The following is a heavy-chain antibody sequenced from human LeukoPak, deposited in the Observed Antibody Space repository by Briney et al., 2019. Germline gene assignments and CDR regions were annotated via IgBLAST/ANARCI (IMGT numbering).Heavy chain of an antibody. V-gene: IGHV3-73*01. J-gene: IGHJ4*02. CDR3: TRPTVGYCSSTSCPIGI. CDR1: GLTFSGSA. Sequence: GGSLKLSCAASGLTFSGSAMHWVRQASGKGLEWVGRIRSKANSYATAYAASVKGRFTISRDDSKNTAYLQMNSLKTEDTAVYYCTRPTVGYCSSTSCPIGIWGQGTLVTVSS. CDR2: IRSKANSYAT. D-gene: IGHD2-2*01.